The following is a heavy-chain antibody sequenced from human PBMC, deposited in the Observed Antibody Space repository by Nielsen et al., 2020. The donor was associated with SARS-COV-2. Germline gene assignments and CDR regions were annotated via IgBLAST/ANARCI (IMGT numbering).Heavy chain of an antibody. D-gene: IGHD6-19*01. Sequence: SETLSLTCAVYGGSFSGYYWSWIRQPPGKGLEWIGEINHSGSTNYNPSLKSRVTISVDTSKNQFSLKLSSVTAADTAVYYCARREAGTYHFDYWGQGTLVTVSS. J-gene: IGHJ4*02. V-gene: IGHV4-34*01. CDR1: GGSFSGYY. CDR3: ARREAGTYHFDY. CDR2: INHSGST.